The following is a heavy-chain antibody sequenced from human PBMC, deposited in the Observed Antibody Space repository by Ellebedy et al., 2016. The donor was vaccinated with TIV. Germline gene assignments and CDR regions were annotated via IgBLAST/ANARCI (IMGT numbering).Heavy chain of an antibody. J-gene: IGHJ4*02. Sequence: GESLKISRAASGFSFSSYAMSWVRQAPGKGLEWVSGIVGSGGSRYADSVKGRFTISRDNSKRTVDLQMNSLRAEDTAVYFCAKDRTPGDGYWVFDNWGQGTLVSVSS. D-gene: IGHD5-18*01. CDR3: AKDRTPGDGYWVFDN. CDR2: IVGSGGSR. CDR1: GFSFSSYA. V-gene: IGHV3-23*01.